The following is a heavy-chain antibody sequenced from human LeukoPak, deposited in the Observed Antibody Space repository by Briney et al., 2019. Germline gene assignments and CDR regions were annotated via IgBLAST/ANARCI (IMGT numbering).Heavy chain of an antibody. V-gene: IGHV3-30*02. J-gene: IGHJ4*02. CDR1: GFTFSRYG. CDR3: AKIGAVAGHFDY. CDR2: IRYDGSDK. Sequence: EGSLRLSCAASGFTFSRYGMHWVRQAPGKGLEWVAFIRYDGSDKSYADSVKGRFTISRDNSKNTLYLQMNSLRAEDTAVYYCAKIGAVAGHFDYWGQGTLVTVSS. D-gene: IGHD6-19*01.